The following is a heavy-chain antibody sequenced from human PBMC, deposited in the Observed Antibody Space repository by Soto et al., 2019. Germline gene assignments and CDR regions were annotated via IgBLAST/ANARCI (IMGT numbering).Heavy chain of an antibody. V-gene: IGHV3-23*01. Sequence: EVQLLESGGDLVRPGGSLRLSCAASGFTLNTYPMSWVRLAPGKGLGWVSTIGGGGSTFYADSVKGRFTISRDNSKNTLYLQMNSPRAEDTAVYYCARASLGYSWGEFDYWGQGALVTVSS. CDR1: GFTLNTYP. CDR2: IGGGGST. CDR3: ARASLGYSWGEFDY. J-gene: IGHJ4*02. D-gene: IGHD5-18*01.